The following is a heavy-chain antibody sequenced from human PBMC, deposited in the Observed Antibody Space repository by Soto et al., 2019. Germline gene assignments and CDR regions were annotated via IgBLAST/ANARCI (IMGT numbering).Heavy chain of an antibody. D-gene: IGHD3-22*01. J-gene: IGHJ5*02. V-gene: IGHV3-33*01. CDR3: ARAHTMMILDRFDP. CDR2: IWFDGSKK. CDR1: GFTFSSDG. Sequence: GGSLRLSCAASGFTFSSDGMHWFRQAPGKGLEWVAVIWFDGSKKYYADSVKGRFTISRDNSKNTVYLDMNSLTADDSGVFYCARAHTMMILDRFDPWGHGTLVTVSS.